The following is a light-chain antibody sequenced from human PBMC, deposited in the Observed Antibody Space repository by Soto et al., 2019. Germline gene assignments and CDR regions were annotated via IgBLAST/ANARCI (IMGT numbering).Light chain of an antibody. Sequence: QSVLTQPPSASGTPGQRVTISCSGSSSNIGSNAVNWYQQLPGTAPKLLMYSNNQRPSGVPDRFSGSKSGTSASLAISGLQSEDEADYYCEAWDDSLNGVLFGGGTKLTVL. J-gene: IGLJ2*01. V-gene: IGLV1-44*01. CDR2: SNN. CDR1: SSNIGSNA. CDR3: EAWDDSLNGVL.